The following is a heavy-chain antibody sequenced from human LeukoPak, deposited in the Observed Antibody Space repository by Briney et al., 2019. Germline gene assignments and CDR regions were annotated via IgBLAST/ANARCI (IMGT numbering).Heavy chain of an antibody. Sequence: ASVKVSCKASGYTFTSYGISWVRQAPGQGLEWMGWISAYNGNTNYAQKLQGRVTMTTDTSTSTAYMELSRLRSDDTAVYYCARDLRRVVGATTLGYWGQGTLVTVSS. D-gene: IGHD1-26*01. V-gene: IGHV1-18*01. CDR3: ARDLRRVVGATTLGY. J-gene: IGHJ4*02. CDR2: ISAYNGNT. CDR1: GYTFTSYG.